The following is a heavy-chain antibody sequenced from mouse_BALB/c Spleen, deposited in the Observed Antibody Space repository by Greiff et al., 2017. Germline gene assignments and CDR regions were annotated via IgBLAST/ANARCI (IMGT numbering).Heavy chain of an antibody. D-gene: IGHD1-1*02. CDR3: ARGGPWFAY. Sequence: VQVVESGAELVRPGVSVKISCKGSGYTFTDYAMHWVKQSHAKSLEWIGVISTYYGDASYNQKFKGKATMTVDKSSSTAYMELARLTSEDSAIYYCARGGPWFAYWGQGTLVTVSA. V-gene: IGHV1S137*01. J-gene: IGHJ3*01. CDR1: GYTFTDYA. CDR2: ISTYYGDA.